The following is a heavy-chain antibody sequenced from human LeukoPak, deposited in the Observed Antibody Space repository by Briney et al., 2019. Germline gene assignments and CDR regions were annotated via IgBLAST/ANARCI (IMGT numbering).Heavy chain of an antibody. D-gene: IGHD6-25*01. CDR3: AKAGATSYYFDY. J-gene: IGHJ4*02. Sequence: GGSLRLSCAASGFTFDDYAMHWVRQAPGKGLEWVSGITWNSGYIGSADSVKGRFTISRDNAKNSLYLQMNSLRAEDTALYYCAKAGATSYYFDYWGQGTLVTVSS. CDR1: GFTFDDYA. CDR2: ITWNSGYI. V-gene: IGHV3-9*01.